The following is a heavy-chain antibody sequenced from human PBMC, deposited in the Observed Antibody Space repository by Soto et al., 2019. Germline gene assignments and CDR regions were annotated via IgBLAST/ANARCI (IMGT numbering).Heavy chain of an antibody. CDR1: GFTFSNFN. J-gene: IGHJ4*02. V-gene: IGHV3-30*18. Sequence: GGSLSLSCAASGFTFSNFNMHWVRQAPGKGLEWVAFISYDGNNKYYSDSVKGRFTLSRDNSKNTLYLQMNSLRVEDTAVYYCAKDKGITAQKYYFDYWGQGTLVTVSS. D-gene: IGHD6-13*01. CDR2: ISYDGNNK. CDR3: AKDKGITAQKYYFDY.